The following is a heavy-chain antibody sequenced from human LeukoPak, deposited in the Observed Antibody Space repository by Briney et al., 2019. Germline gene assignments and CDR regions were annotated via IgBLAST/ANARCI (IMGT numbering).Heavy chain of an antibody. D-gene: IGHD3-10*01. V-gene: IGHV4-4*07. CDR1: GGSISSYY. Sequence: SETLSLTCTVSGGSISSYYWSWIRQAAGKGLEWVGRLSTGGTTNYNPSLKSRVTMSVDTSKNQFSLNLTSVTAADTAVYYCARARGQSGVDYWGQGTLVTVSS. CDR2: LSTGGTT. J-gene: IGHJ4*02. CDR3: ARARGQSGVDY.